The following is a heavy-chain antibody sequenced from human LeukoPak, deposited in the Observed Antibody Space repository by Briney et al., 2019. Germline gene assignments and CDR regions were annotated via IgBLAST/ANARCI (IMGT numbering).Heavy chain of an antibody. CDR3: ARAGRSSSWFLDY. D-gene: IGHD6-13*01. CDR2: ISYSGST. J-gene: IGHJ4*02. Sequence: SETLSLTCTVSGDSISSNNYYWGWIRQPPGKGLEWIGSISYSGSTNYNPSLKSRVTISVDTSKNQFSLKLSSVTAADTAVYYCARAGRSSSWFLDYWGQGTLVTVSS. CDR1: GDSISSNNYY. V-gene: IGHV4-39*07.